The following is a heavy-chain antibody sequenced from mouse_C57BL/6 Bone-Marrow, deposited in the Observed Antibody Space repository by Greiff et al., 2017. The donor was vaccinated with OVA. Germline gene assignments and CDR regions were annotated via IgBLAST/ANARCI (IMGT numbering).Heavy chain of an antibody. CDR3: EKDYGSCYFAY. Sequence: VQLQQPGAELVKPGASVKLSCKASGYTFTSYWMHWVKQRPGQGLEWIGMIHPNSGSTNYNEKFKSKATLTVDKSSSTAYMQLSSLTSEDSAVYYGEKDYGSCYFAYWGRGTLVTVSA. D-gene: IGHD1-1*01. V-gene: IGHV1-64*01. CDR2: IHPNSGST. J-gene: IGHJ3*01. CDR1: GYTFTSYW.